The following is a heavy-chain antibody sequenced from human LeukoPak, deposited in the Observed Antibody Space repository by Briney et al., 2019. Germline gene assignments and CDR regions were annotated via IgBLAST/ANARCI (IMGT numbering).Heavy chain of an antibody. CDR1: VGSFSGYH. V-gene: IGHV4-34*01. CDR3: ARGQGATVPQVGKNWFDP. J-gene: IGHJ5*02. CDR2: VNESGGT. D-gene: IGHD1-26*01. Sequence: SETLSLTCAVYVGSFSGYHWNWIRQPPGKGPEWIGEVNESGGTNINPSLRSRVILSVDTSMNQFSLKLISVTVADTAVYYCARGQGATVPQVGKNWFDPWGQGTRVTVSS.